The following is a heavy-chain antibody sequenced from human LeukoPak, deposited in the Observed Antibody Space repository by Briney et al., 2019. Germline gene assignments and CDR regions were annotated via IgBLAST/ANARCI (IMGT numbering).Heavy chain of an antibody. J-gene: IGHJ3*02. CDR2: IYHSGST. Sequence: SETLSLTCAVSGGSISSGGYSWSWIRQPPGKGLEWIGYIYHSGSTYYNPSLKSRVTISVDRSKNQFSLKLSSVTAADTAVYYCARALWYYDSSGYYSDAFDIWGQGTMVTVSS. D-gene: IGHD3-22*01. CDR1: GGSISSGGYS. V-gene: IGHV4-30-2*01. CDR3: ARALWYYDSSGYYSDAFDI.